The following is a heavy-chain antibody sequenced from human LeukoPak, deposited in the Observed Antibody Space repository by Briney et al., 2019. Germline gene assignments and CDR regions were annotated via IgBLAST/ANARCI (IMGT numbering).Heavy chain of an antibody. Sequence: LSLTCAVYGGSVSKYYWNWVRQAPGKGLEWVSYISSSGSTIYYADSVKGRFTISRDNAKNSLYLQMNSLRAEDTAVYYCAELGITMIGGVWGKGTTVTISS. V-gene: IGHV3-48*03. J-gene: IGHJ6*04. CDR3: AELGITMIGGV. CDR2: ISSSGSTI. D-gene: IGHD3-10*02. CDR1: GGSVSKYY.